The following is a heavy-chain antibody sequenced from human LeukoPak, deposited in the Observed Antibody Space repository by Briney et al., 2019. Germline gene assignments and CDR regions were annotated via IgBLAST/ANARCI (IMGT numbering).Heavy chain of an antibody. CDR2: MNPNSGNT. V-gene: IGHV1-8*03. Sequence: ASVKVSCKASGYTFTSYDINWVRQATGQGLEWMGWMNPNSGNTGYAQKFQGRVTITRNTSISTAYMELSRLRSDDTAVYYCARDSHSGGSAAAATRWFDPWGQGTLVTVSS. CDR1: GYTFTSYD. D-gene: IGHD6-13*01. J-gene: IGHJ5*02. CDR3: ARDSHSGGSAAAATRWFDP.